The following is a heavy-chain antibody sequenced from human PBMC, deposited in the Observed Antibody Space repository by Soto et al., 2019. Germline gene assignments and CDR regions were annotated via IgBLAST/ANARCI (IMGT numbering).Heavy chain of an antibody. D-gene: IGHD3-10*01. V-gene: IGHV3-30*18. CDR2: ISYDGSNK. J-gene: IGHJ6*03. CDR1: GFTFSSYG. CDR3: AKDSGEATGVHYSYYYSYKDV. Sequence: QVELVESGGGVVQPGRSLRLSCAASGFTFSSYGMHWVRQAPGKGLEWVAVISYDGSNKYYADSVKGRFTISRDNSKNPLDLQMNSLSCEDTAVYYCAKDSGEATGVHYSYYYSYKDVWGKGTTVTVSS.